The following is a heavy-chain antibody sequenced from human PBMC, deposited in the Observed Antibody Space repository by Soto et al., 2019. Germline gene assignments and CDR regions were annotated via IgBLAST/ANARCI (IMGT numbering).Heavy chain of an antibody. CDR2: IYYSGTT. J-gene: IGHJ4*02. D-gene: IGHD3-22*01. V-gene: IGHV4-30-4*01. CDR3: ARVRSGYYLHLDY. Sequence: QVQLQESGPGLVKPPQTLSLTCTVSGGSINSGDYSWSWIRQPPGKGLEWIAYIYYSGTTYYTPSLKSRVXXSXDXXKNQFSLKLSSVTAADTAVYYCARVRSGYYLHLDYWGQGTLVTVSS. CDR1: GGSINSGDYS.